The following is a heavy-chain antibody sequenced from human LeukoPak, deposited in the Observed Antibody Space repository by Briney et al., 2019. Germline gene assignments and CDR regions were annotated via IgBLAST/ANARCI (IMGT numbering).Heavy chain of an antibody. CDR3: IRDFRSADL. J-gene: IGHJ5*02. V-gene: IGHV3-74*01. Sequence: GGSLRLSCVASGFTFSNYWMHWVRQPPGKGLVWVSRIYVDGRTTNYADSVKGRFTISRDNAKNTVYLEMYSLSVEDTATYYCIRDFRSADLWGQGTLVTVTS. CDR2: IYVDGRTT. CDR1: GFTFSNYW.